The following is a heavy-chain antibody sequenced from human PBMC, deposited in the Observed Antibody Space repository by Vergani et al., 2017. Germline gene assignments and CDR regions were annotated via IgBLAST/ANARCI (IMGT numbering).Heavy chain of an antibody. CDR3: AKGDYGDYAGVPYYFDY. D-gene: IGHD4-17*01. Sequence: VQLVESGGGVVQPGRSLRLSCAASGFTFSSYAMSWVRQAPGKGLEWVSAISGSGGSTYYADSVKGRFTISRDNSKNTLYLQMNSLRAEDTAVYYCAKGDYGDYAGVPYYFDYWGQGTLVTVSS. CDR2: ISGSGGST. V-gene: IGHV3-23*04. CDR1: GFTFSSYA. J-gene: IGHJ4*02.